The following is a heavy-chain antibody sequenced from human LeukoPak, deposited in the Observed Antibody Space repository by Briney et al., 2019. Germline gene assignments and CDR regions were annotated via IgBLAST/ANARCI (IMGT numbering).Heavy chain of an antibody. CDR3: ARGRVTGDIYYYYGMDV. CDR1: GYTFTSYD. Sequence: ASVKVSCKASGYTFTSYDINWVRQATGQGLKWMGWMNPNSGNTGYAQKFQGRVTMTRNTSISTAYMELSSLRSEDTAVYYCARGRVTGDIYYYYGMDVWGQGTTVTVSS. D-gene: IGHD7-27*01. V-gene: IGHV1-8*01. CDR2: MNPNSGNT. J-gene: IGHJ6*02.